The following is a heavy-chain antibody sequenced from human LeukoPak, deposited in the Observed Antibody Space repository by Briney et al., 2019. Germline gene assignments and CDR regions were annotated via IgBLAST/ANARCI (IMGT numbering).Heavy chain of an antibody. V-gene: IGHV4-34*01. CDR3: ASLPDYYDSRGLIRKGFDP. CDR2: INHSGST. CDR1: GGSFSGYY. D-gene: IGHD3-22*01. Sequence: PSETLSLTCAVYGGSFSGYYWSWIRQPPGKGLEWIGEINHSGSTNYNPSLKSRVTISVDTPKNQFSLKLSSVTAADTAVYYCASLPDYYDSRGLIRKGFDPWGQGTLVTVSS. J-gene: IGHJ5*02.